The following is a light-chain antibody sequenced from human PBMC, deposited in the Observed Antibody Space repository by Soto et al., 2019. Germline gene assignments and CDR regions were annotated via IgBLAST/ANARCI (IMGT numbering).Light chain of an antibody. CDR2: GTS. J-gene: IGKJ1*01. CDR1: QSVSSS. CDR3: QQYGISPST. Sequence: EIVLTQSPGTLSLSPGERATLSCRASQSVSSSLARYQQKPGQAPRLLIHGTSNRATAIPDRFSGSGSGADFTLTISRLEPEDFALYYCQQYGISPSTFGPGTKVEI. V-gene: IGKV3-20*01.